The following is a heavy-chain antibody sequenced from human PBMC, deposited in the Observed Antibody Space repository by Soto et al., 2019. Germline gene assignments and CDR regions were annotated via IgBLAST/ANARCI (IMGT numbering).Heavy chain of an antibody. CDR3: ARRDVGMGEYFFDY. CDR2: IFYSGST. J-gene: IGHJ4*02. D-gene: IGHD1-26*01. Sequence: QLQLQESGPGLVKPSETLSLTCTVSGGSISSNSYFWGWIRQPPGKGLEWIANIFYSGSTYYNLSLNSRVTISVDTSKNQFSLRLSSVTAADTAVYYFARRDVGMGEYFFDYWGQGALGTVSA. V-gene: IGHV4-39*01. CDR1: GGSISSNSYF.